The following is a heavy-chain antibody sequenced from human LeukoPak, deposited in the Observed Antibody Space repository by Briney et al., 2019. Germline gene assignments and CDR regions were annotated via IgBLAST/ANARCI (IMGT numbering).Heavy chain of an antibody. V-gene: IGHV4-34*01. Sequence: YPSETLSLTCAVYGGSFSGYYWSWIRQPPGKGLEWIGEINHSGSTNYNPSLKSRVTISVDTSKNQFSLKLSSVTAADTAVYYCARVVATIAVRLSWWIGYFDYWGQGTLVTVSS. CDR1: GGSFSGYY. D-gene: IGHD5-12*01. J-gene: IGHJ4*02. CDR2: INHSGST. CDR3: ARVVATIAVRLSWWIGYFDY.